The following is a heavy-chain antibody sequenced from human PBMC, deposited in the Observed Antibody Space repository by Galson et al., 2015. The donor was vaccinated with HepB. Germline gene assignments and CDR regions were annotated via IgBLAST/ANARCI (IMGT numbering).Heavy chain of an antibody. J-gene: IGHJ4*02. Sequence: SLRLSCAASGFTFSSYGMHWVRQAPGKGLEWVAVISSDGTNKYYADSVRGRFTISRDNAKNSLYLQMNSLRAEDTAVYYCARERITMVRGWPTVHDYWGQGTLVTVSS. CDR2: ISSDGTNK. V-gene: IGHV3-30*03. D-gene: IGHD3-10*01. CDR1: GFTFSSYG. CDR3: ARERITMVRGWPTVHDY.